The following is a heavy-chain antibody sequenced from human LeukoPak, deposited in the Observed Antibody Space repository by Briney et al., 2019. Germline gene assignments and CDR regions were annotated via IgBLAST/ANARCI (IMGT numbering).Heavy chain of an antibody. CDR1: GFTFSSYS. D-gene: IGHD2-8*01. Sequence: PGGSLRLSCAASGFTFSSYSMNWVRQAPGKGLEWVANIKHDGSETYYVDSLRGRFTISRDNAKNSLYLQMNSLRVEDTAVYYCARLGQAKVNTNYYYYYMDVWGKGTTVTVSS. V-gene: IGHV3-7*01. CDR3: ARLGQAKVNTNYYYYYMDV. J-gene: IGHJ6*03. CDR2: IKHDGSET.